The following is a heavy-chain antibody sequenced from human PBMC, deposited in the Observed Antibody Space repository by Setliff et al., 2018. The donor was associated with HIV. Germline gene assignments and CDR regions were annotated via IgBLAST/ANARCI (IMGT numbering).Heavy chain of an antibody. Sequence: SETLSLTCTVSGGSISSGSYYWNWIRQPAGKGLEWIGRIYTSGSTNYNPSLKSRVTTSVDTSKNQFSLRLSSVTAADTAVYYCVRVSCSSWYSIPRNYYYSMDVWGEGTTVTVSS. D-gene: IGHD6-13*01. CDR1: GGSISSGSYY. CDR3: VRVSCSSWYSIPRNYYYSMDV. CDR2: IYTSGST. J-gene: IGHJ6*03. V-gene: IGHV4-61*02.